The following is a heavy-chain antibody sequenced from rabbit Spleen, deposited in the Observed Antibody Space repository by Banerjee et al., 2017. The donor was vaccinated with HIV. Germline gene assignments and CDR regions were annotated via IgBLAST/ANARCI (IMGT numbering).Heavy chain of an antibody. D-gene: IGHD8-1*01. Sequence: QQLVESGGGLVKPGASLTLTCKASGFDFSRGYDMCWVRQAPGKGLEWIGCIYTGNAKTYYASWAKGRFTISKTSSTTVTLQMTSLTVADTATYFCARDAGSGHYIDAYFDLWGQGTLVTVS. J-gene: IGHJ4*01. CDR1: GFDFSRGYD. CDR3: ARDAGSGHYIDAYFDL. CDR2: IYTGNAKT. V-gene: IGHV1S40*01.